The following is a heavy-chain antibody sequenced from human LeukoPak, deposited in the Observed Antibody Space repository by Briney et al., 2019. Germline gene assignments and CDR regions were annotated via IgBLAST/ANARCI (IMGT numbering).Heavy chain of an antibody. Sequence: PGGSLRLSCAASGFTFSSYGMHWVRQAPGKGLEWVAVIWYDGSNKYYADSAKGRFTSSRDNSKNTLYLQMNSLRAEDTAVYYCAKDDCSGGSCYPTYYYYGMDVWGQGTTVTVSS. D-gene: IGHD2-15*01. CDR1: GFTFSSYG. J-gene: IGHJ6*02. CDR3: AKDDCSGGSCYPTYYYYGMDV. CDR2: IWYDGSNK. V-gene: IGHV3-33*06.